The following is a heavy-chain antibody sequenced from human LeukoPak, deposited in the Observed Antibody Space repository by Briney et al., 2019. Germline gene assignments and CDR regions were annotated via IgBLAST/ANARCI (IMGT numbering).Heavy chain of an antibody. Sequence: ASVKVSCKASGYTFTSYGISWVRQAPGQGLEWMGWISAYNGNTNYAQKLQGRVTITRDTSASTAHMELSSLRSEDTALYYCARESYGGYQFDIWGQGTVVTVSS. D-gene: IGHD4-23*01. J-gene: IGHJ3*02. CDR3: ARESYGGYQFDI. CDR2: ISAYNGNT. V-gene: IGHV1-18*01. CDR1: GYTFTSYG.